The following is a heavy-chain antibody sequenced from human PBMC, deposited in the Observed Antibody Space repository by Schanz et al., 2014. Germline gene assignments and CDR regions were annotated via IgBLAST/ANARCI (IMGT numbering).Heavy chain of an antibody. V-gene: IGHV3-11*01. D-gene: IGHD5-18*01. CDR2: ISDSGDST. J-gene: IGHJ4*02. Sequence: QVELVESGGGLVKPGGSLRLSCAASGFTFSDYYMTWIRQAPGKGLEWVSDISDSGDSTHYADSVKGRFTISRDNAKNSLFLQMNSLSAEDTAVYYCAKYGGGYSYGFVEYWGQGILVTVSS. CDR1: GFTFSDYY. CDR3: AKYGGGYSYGFVEY.